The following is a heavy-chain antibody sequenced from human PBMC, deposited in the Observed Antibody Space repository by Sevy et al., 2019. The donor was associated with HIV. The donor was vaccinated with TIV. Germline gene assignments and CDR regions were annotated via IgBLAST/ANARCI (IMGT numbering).Heavy chain of an antibody. CDR2: ISSLSNYI. CDR1: GFTFSSYS. CDR3: VRERGYCSGTTCYAAGGMDV. V-gene: IGHV3-21*01. D-gene: IGHD2-2*01. J-gene: IGHJ6*02. Sequence: GGSLRLSCAASGFTFSSYSMNWVRQAPGKGLEWVSSISSLSNYIYYADSVKGRFTISRDNAKNSLFLQMNSLRAEDTALYYCVRERGYCSGTTCYAAGGMDVWGQGTTVTVSS.